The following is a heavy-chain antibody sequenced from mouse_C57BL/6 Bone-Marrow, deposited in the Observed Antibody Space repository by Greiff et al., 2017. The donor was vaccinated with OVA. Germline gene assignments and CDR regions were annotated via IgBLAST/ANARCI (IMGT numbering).Heavy chain of an antibody. CDR3: ASGGGTSWFAY. V-gene: IGHV1-52*01. CDR2: IDPSDSET. D-gene: IGHD3-3*01. Sequence: QVQLQQPGAELVRPGSSVKLSCKASGYTFTSYWMHWVKQRPIQGLEWIGNIDPSDSETHYNQKFKDKATLTVDKSSSTAYMQRSSLTSEDSAVYYCASGGGTSWFAYWGQGTLVTGSA. J-gene: IGHJ3*01. CDR1: GYTFTSYW.